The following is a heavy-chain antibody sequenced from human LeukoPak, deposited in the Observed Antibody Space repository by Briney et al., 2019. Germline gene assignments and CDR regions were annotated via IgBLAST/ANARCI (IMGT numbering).Heavy chain of an antibody. CDR3: ATGAGAVTTLRVFDY. CDR1: GFTFDDYA. D-gene: IGHD4-17*01. CDR2: ISWNSGSI. Sequence: GGSLRLSCAASGFTFDDYAMHWVRQAPGKGLEWVSGISWNSGSIGYADSVKGRFTISRDNAKNSLYLQMNSLRAEDTAVYYCATGAGAVTTLRVFDYWGQGTLVTVSS. V-gene: IGHV3-9*01. J-gene: IGHJ4*02.